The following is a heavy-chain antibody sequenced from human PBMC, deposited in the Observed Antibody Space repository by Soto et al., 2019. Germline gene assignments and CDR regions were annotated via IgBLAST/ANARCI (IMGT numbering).Heavy chain of an antibody. CDR1: GGPINNYY. Sequence: PSETLSLTCTVSGGPINNYYWSWIRQSPGGGLEYIGYIFYNGGTNYNPSLKSRVSISVDTSKSQFSLRLSSVSAADTAVYYCGRLRMYTFGTYYRFIDYWGQGTLVTVSS. V-gene: IGHV4-59*01. CDR2: IFYNGGT. D-gene: IGHD3-10*01. J-gene: IGHJ4*02. CDR3: GRLRMYTFGTYYRFIDY.